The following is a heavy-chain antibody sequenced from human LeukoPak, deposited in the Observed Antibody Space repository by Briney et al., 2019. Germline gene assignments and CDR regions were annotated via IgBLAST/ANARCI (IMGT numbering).Heavy chain of an antibody. CDR2: ISSSSSYI. Sequence: PGGSLRLSCAASGFTFSSYSMNWVRQAPGKGLEWVSSISSSSSYIYYADSVKGRFTISRDNAKNSLYLQMNSLRAEDTAVYYCARDGTNYGDHVSDAFDIWGQGTMVTVSS. V-gene: IGHV3-21*01. D-gene: IGHD4-17*01. J-gene: IGHJ3*02. CDR3: ARDGTNYGDHVSDAFDI. CDR1: GFTFSSYS.